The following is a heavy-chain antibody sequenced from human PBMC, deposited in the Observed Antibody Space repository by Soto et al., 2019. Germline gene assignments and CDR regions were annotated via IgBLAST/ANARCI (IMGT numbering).Heavy chain of an antibody. J-gene: IGHJ4*02. D-gene: IGHD2-2*01. CDR3: ARDSRSTSPIDY. Sequence: SETLSLTCAVYGGSFSGYYWSWIRQPPGKGLEWIGEINHSGSTNYNPSLKSRVTISVDTSKNQFSLKPSSVTAADTAVYYCARDSRSTSPIDYWGQGTLVTVSS. V-gene: IGHV4-34*01. CDR2: INHSGST. CDR1: GGSFSGYY.